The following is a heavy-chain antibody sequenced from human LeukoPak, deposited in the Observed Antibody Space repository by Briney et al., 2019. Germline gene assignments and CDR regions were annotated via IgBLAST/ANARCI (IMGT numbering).Heavy chain of an antibody. V-gene: IGHV3-21*01. CDR3: ARDLVSGTMGY. CDR1: GFTFSSYS. J-gene: IGHJ4*02. CDR2: ISSSSSYI. D-gene: IGHD3-10*01. Sequence: GGSLRLSCAASGFTFSSYSMNWVRQAPGKGLEWVSSISSSSSYIYCADSVKGRFTISRDNAKNSLYLQVNSLRAEGTAVYYCARDLVSGTMGYWGQGTLVTVSS.